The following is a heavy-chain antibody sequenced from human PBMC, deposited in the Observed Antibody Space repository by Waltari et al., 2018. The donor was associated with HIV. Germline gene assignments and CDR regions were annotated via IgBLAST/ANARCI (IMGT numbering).Heavy chain of an antibody. CDR1: GFTFSSYW. D-gene: IGHD1-26*01. Sequence: EVQLVESGGGLVQPGGSLRLSCAASGFTFSSYWMSWVRQAPGKGLEWVANIKQDGSEKYYVDSVKGRFTISRDNAKNSLYLQMNSLRAEDTAVYYCARAWSGSYGAPSYYYGMDVWGQGTTVTVSS. CDR2: IKQDGSEK. J-gene: IGHJ6*02. CDR3: ARAWSGSYGAPSYYYGMDV. V-gene: IGHV3-7*03.